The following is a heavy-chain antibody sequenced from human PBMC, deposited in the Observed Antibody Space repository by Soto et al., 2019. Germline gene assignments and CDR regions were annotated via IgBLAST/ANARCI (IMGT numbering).Heavy chain of an antibody. CDR1: GGSISSSSYY. J-gene: IGHJ5*02. Sequence: SETLSLTCTVSGGSISSSSYYWGWIRQPPGKGLEWIGEIHYTGSTYNNPSLKTRVILSQDTSKNQFSLNLISVTAADTGEYYYSRGNDAYKGGRTWGQGTLVTVSS. CDR2: IHYTGST. CDR3: SRGNDAYKGGRT. D-gene: IGHD1-1*01. V-gene: IGHV4-39*07.